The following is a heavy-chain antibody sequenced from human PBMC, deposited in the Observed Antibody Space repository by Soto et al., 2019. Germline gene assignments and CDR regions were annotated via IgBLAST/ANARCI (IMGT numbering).Heavy chain of an antibody. V-gene: IGHV4-31*03. J-gene: IGHJ4*02. D-gene: IGHD5-12*01. CDR2: SYYTGSS. CDR1: GGSISSGGYY. Sequence: PSETLSLTCTVSGGSISSGGYYWSWIRQHPGKGLEWVGYSYYTGSSYYNPSLKSRVTISVDASKNQLSLRLASVTAADTAVYYCARDLRGYSRYDCLDYWGQGIPVTVSS. CDR3: ARDLRGYSRYDCLDY.